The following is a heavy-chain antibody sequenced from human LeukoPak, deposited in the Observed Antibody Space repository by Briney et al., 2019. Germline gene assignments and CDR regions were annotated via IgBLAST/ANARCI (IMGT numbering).Heavy chain of an antibody. CDR2: IYTSGST. CDR1: GGSISSYY. CDR3: VREPPTVTSKNDAFDI. V-gene: IGHV4-4*07. J-gene: IGHJ3*02. Sequence: PSETLSLTCTVSGGSISSYYWSWIRQPAGKGLEWIGRIYTSGSTNYNPSLKSRVTMSVDTSKNQFSLKLSSVTAADTAVYYCVREPPTVTSKNDAFDIWGQGTMVTVSS. D-gene: IGHD4-11*01.